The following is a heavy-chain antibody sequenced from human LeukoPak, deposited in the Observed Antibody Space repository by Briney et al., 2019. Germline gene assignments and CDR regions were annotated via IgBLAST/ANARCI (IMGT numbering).Heavy chain of an antibody. CDR3: ARGGDCSSASCYLPFDY. V-gene: IGHV3-30*04. CDR2: ISYDGANK. Sequence: GRSLRFSCAASGFTFSSYAMHWVRQAPGKGLEWVAVISYDGANKYYADSVKGRFTNSRDNSKNTLYLQMDSLRAEDTAVYYCARGGDCSSASCYLPFDYWGQGTLVTVSS. J-gene: IGHJ4*02. D-gene: IGHD2-2*01. CDR1: GFTFSSYA.